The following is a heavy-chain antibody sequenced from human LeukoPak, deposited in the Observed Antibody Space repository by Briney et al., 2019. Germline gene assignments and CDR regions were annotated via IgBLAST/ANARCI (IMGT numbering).Heavy chain of an antibody. Sequence: GGSLRLSCAVSGFMFSQHTMSWVRQAPGKRLEWVSSISGSGDATRYADSVMGRSTISRDNAKNTLSLQMNSLRAEDTAVYYCAKSPAGLGELLPFDPWGQGTLVTVSS. CDR1: GFMFSQHT. CDR3: AKSPAGLGELLPFDP. CDR2: ISGSGDAT. J-gene: IGHJ5*02. D-gene: IGHD3-10*01. V-gene: IGHV3-23*01.